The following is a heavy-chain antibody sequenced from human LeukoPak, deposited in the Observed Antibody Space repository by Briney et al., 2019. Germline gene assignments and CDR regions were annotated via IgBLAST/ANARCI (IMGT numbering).Heavy chain of an antibody. D-gene: IGHD6-19*01. CDR2: INPKSGGT. Sequence: ASVKVSCKASGYTFTGYYMHWVRQAPGQGLEWMGWINPKSGGTNYAQKFQGRVTMTRDTSISTAYMELSRLRSDDTAVYYCARGRIAVAGTAMGYWGQGTLVTVSS. V-gene: IGHV1-2*02. CDR1: GYTFTGYY. CDR3: ARGRIAVAGTAMGY. J-gene: IGHJ4*02.